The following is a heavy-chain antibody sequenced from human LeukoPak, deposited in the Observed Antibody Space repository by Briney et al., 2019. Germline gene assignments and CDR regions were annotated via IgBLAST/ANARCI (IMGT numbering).Heavy chain of an antibody. J-gene: IGHJ4*02. D-gene: IGHD3-22*01. CDR1: GYTFTSYG. CDR3: ARELGGYYYDSSGYYSLGY. Sequence: ASVKVSCKASGYTFTSYGISWVRQAPGQGLEWMGWISAYNGNANYAQKLQGRVTMTTDTSTSTAYMELRSLRSDDTAVYYCARELGGYYYDSSGYYSLGYWGQGTLVTVSS. CDR2: ISAYNGNA. V-gene: IGHV1-18*01.